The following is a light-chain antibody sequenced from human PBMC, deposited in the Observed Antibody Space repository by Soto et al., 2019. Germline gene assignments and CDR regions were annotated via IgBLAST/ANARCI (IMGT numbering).Light chain of an antibody. CDR2: GAS. J-gene: IGKJ1*01. CDR3: QRYDSFRT. V-gene: IGKV3-20*01. Sequence: EIVMTQSPATLSVSPGERATLSCRASQSVSSSFLAWYQQKPGQAPRLLIYGASTRATGIPARFSGSGSGTDFTLTITRLEPEDFAMYYCQRYDSFRTFGQGTKVEI. CDR1: QSVSSSF.